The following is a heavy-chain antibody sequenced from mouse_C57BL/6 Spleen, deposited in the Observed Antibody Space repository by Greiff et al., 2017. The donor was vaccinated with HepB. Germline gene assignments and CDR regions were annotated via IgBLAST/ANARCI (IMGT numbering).Heavy chain of an antibody. CDR2: ISGGGGNT. D-gene: IGHD3-3*01. CDR3: ARQGGDVGFDD. Sequence: EVQLVESGGGLVKPGGSLKLSCAASGFTLSSYTMSWVRQTPEKRLEWVATISGGGGNTYYPDSVKGRFTISRDNAKNTLYLQMSSLRSEDTALYYCARQGGDVGFDDWGQGTTLTVSS. CDR1: GFTLSSYT. J-gene: IGHJ2*01. V-gene: IGHV5-9*01.